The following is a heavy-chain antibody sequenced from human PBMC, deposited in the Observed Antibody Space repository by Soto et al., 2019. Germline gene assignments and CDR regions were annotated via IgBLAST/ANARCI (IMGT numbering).Heavy chain of an antibody. Sequence: SETLSLTCTVSGGSISSYYWTWVRQAPGKGLEWIGYIYNSGTTYYNPSLKSRVTISVDTSKNQFSLKLSSVTAADTAVYYCARVRCRSSSRYGYYYDGMDVWGQGTTVTVSS. V-gene: IGHV4-59*01. D-gene: IGHD2-2*01. J-gene: IGHJ6*02. CDR2: IYNSGTT. CDR1: GGSISSYY. CDR3: ARVRCRSSSRYGYYYDGMDV.